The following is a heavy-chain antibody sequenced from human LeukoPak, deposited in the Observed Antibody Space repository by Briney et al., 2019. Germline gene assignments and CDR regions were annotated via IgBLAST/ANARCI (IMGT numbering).Heavy chain of an antibody. CDR3: AKSTGSGLIDI. J-gene: IGHJ3*02. Sequence: SETLSLTCTVSGGSISSYCWSWIRQPAGKGLEWIGRIYTSGSTNYNPSLKSRVTMSVDTAKNQFSLKLSSVTAADTAVYYCAKSTGSGLIDIWGQGTMVTVSS. CDR1: GGSISSYC. D-gene: IGHD3-10*01. CDR2: IYTSGST. V-gene: IGHV4-4*07.